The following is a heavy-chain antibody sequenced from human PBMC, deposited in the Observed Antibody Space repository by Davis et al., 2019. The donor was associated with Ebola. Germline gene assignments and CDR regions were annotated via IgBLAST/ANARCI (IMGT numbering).Heavy chain of an antibody. V-gene: IGHV3-74*03. CDR2: ISSDGSGP. CDR1: GFTFSNFW. Sequence: ESLKISCAASGFTFSNFWMHWVRQGPGKGLVWVSRISSDGSGPAYADSVKGRFTISRDNAKSTVYLQINSLRAEDTAVYYCARSGGHSFGQNWGQGTLVTVSS. J-gene: IGHJ4*02. CDR3: ARSGGHSFGQN. D-gene: IGHD5-18*01.